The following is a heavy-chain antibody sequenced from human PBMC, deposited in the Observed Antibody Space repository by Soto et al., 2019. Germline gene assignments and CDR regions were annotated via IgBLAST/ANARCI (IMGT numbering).Heavy chain of an antibody. J-gene: IGHJ1*01. CDR3: AKDSDSSGWPQNCIQH. V-gene: IGHV3-9*01. D-gene: IGHD6-19*01. CDR2: ISWNSGSI. CDR1: GFTFDGYA. Sequence: GGSLRLSCAASGFTFDGYAMPWVLQAPWKGLEWVSGISWNSGSIGYADSVKGRFTLSRDNAKNSLYLQMNSLRAEDTALYYCAKDSDSSGWPQNCIQHWGQGTQLTVSS.